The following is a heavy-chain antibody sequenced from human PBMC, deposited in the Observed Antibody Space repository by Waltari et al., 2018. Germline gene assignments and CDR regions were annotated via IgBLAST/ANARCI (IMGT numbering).Heavy chain of an antibody. D-gene: IGHD3-3*01. CDR1: GGSISSYY. CDR3: ARDMDDFWSGIFDY. J-gene: IGHJ4*02. Sequence: QVQLQESGPGLVKPSETLSLTCTVSGGSISSYYWSWIRQPAGKGLDWIGRIYTSGSTNYNPSLKSRVTMSVDTSKNQFSLKLSSVTAADTAVYYCARDMDDFWSGIFDYWGQGTLVTVSS. V-gene: IGHV4-4*07. CDR2: IYTSGST.